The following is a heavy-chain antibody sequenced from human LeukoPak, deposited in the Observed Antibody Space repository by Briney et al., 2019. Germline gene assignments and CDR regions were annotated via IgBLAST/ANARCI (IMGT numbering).Heavy chain of an antibody. CDR3: ARGRGYSYGILDQ. CDR1: GFTFSTFD. Sequence: GGSLRLSCASTGFTFSTFDMNWVRQAPGKGLEWVSFISSSGATTSYADSVKGRFTVSRDNAKNSLYLQMNSLRTEDTALYYCARGRGYSYGILDQWGQGTLVTVSS. CDR2: ISSSGATT. J-gene: IGHJ4*02. V-gene: IGHV3-48*03. D-gene: IGHD5-18*01.